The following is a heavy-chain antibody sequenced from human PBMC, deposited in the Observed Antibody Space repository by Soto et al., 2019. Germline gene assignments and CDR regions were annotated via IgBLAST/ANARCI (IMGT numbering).Heavy chain of an antibody. Sequence: SVKVSCKASGGTFSSYAISWVRQAPGQGLEWMGGIIPIFGTANYAQKFQGRVTITADESTSTAYMELSSLRSEDTAVYYCAREERMVLRYFDWPSGSMDVWGQGTTVTVSS. CDR1: GGTFSSYA. D-gene: IGHD3-9*01. CDR2: IIPIFGTA. V-gene: IGHV1-69*13. CDR3: AREERMVLRYFDWPSGSMDV. J-gene: IGHJ6*02.